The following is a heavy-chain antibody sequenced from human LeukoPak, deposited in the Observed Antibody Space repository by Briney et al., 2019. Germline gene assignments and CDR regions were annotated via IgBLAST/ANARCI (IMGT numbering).Heavy chain of an antibody. J-gene: IGHJ4*02. CDR2: ISYDGSNK. CDR3: ARDGGGSGWYSGPFY. Sequence: GRSLRLSCAASGFTFSSYAMHWVRQAPGKGLEWVAVISYDGSNKYYADSVKGRFTISRDNSKNTLYLQMNSLRAEDTAVYYCARDGGGSGWYSGPFYWGQGTLVTVSS. CDR1: GFTFSSYA. V-gene: IGHV3-30-3*01. D-gene: IGHD6-19*01.